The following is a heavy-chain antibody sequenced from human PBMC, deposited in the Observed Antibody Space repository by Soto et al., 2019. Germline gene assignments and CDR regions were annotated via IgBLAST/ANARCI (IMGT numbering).Heavy chain of an antibody. CDR1: GDSVSSNSAA. D-gene: IGHD6-6*01. J-gene: IGHJ5*02. CDR3: ARDLWAVGKYSSSSNWFDP. Sequence: QTLSLTCAISGDSVSSNSAAWNWIRQSPSRGLEWLGRTYYRSKWYNDYAVSVKSRITINPDTSKNQFSLQLNSVTPEDTAVYYCARDLWAVGKYSSSSNWFDPWGQGILVTV. V-gene: IGHV6-1*01. CDR2: TYYRSKWYN.